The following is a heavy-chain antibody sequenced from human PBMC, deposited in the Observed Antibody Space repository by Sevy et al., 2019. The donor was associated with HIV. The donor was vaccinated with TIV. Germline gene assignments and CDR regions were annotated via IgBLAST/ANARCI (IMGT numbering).Heavy chain of an antibody. CDR1: GFTFGGYG. D-gene: IGHD3-22*01. CDR3: AKDRSYFSDYYDSGGLDY. CDR2: ISYDGSDK. Sequence: GGSLRLSCAASGFTFGGYGMHWVRQAPGKGLGWVAVISYDGSDKYYEDPVKGRFTISRDTSKNTLYLQMNSLTAEDTAVYYCAKDRSYFSDYYDSGGLDYWGQGTLVTVSS. V-gene: IGHV3-30*18. J-gene: IGHJ4*02.